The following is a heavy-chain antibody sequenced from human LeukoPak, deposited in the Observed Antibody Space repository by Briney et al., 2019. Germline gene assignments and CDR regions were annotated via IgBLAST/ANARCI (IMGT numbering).Heavy chain of an antibody. Sequence: SETLSLTCTVSGGSISSCYWSWIRQPPGKGLEWIAYIRYNGNTNYNPSLKSRVTISLDTSQNQFSLTPTSVTAADTAVYYCARTSQADPLWGQGTLVTVSS. CDR3: ARTSQADPL. CDR1: GGSISSCY. J-gene: IGHJ4*02. D-gene: IGHD2-2*01. CDR2: IRYNGNT. V-gene: IGHV4-59*01.